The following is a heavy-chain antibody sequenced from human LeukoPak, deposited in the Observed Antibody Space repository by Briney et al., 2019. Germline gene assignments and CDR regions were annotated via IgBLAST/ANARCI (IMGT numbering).Heavy chain of an antibody. D-gene: IGHD3-10*01. CDR1: GGSFSGYY. V-gene: IGHV4-34*01. CDR2: INHSGST. J-gene: IGHJ4*02. Sequence: PSETLSLTCAVYGGSFSGYYWSWIRQPPGKGLEWIGAINHSGSTNYNPSLKSRVTISVDTSKNQFSLKMSSVTAADTAVYYCARGLRGYYGSGRPVDYWGQGTLVTVSS. CDR3: ARGLRGYYGSGRPVDY.